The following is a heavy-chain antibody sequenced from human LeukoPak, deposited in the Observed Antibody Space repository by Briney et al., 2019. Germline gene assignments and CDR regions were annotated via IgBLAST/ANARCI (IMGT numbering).Heavy chain of an antibody. CDR2: IYSGGST. CDR3: ARLTTVTTYYYYYMDV. J-gene: IGHJ6*03. D-gene: IGHD4-17*01. CDR1: GFTVSSNY. V-gene: IGHV3-53*01. Sequence: PGGSLRLSCAASGFTVSSNYMSWVRQAPGKGLEWVSDIYSGGSTYYADSVKGRFTISRDNSKNTLYLQMNSLRAEDTAVYYCARLTTVTTYYYYYMDVWGKGTTVTVSS.